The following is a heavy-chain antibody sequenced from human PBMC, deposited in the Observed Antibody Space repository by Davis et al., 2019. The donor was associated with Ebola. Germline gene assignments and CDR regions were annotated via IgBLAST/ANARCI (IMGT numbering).Heavy chain of an antibody. J-gene: IGHJ5*02. V-gene: IGHV5-51*01. D-gene: IGHD3-3*01. CDR3: ARTTTPLRYNWFDP. Sequence: PGGSLRLSCKGSGYSFTSYWIGWVRQMPGKGLEWMGIIYPGDSDTRYSPSFQGQVTISADKSISTAYLQWSSLKASDTAMYYCARTTTPLRYNWFDPWGQGTLVTVSS. CDR1: GYSFTSYW. CDR2: IYPGDSDT.